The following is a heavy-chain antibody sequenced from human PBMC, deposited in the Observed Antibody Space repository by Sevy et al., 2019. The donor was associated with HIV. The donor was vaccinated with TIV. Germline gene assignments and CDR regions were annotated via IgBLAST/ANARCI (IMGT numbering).Heavy chain of an antibody. D-gene: IGHD2-2*01. CDR3: SRVPPPRLCSSASCYEGDYYYYGMDV. V-gene: IGHV3-49*03. CDR2: IRSKPYGGAT. J-gene: IGHJ6*02. CDR1: GFTFGDYG. Sequence: GGSLRLSCTTSGFTFGDYGMSWFRQAPGKGLEWIGFIRSKPYGGATEYAASVKGRFTISRDDSKSIASLHMSSLKTEETAVYYCSRVPPPRLCSSASCYEGDYYYYGMDVWGQGTTVTVSS.